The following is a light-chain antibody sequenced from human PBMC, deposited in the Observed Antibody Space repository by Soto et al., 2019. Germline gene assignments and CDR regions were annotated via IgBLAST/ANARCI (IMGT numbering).Light chain of an antibody. Sequence: EIVMTQSPATLSVSPGERVTLSCRASQSISSNLAWHQQKPGQAPRLLIYATSTRATGIPARFSGSGSGTEFTLTISSLQSEDFAVYYCQQYNNWHLTFGGGTKVDIK. CDR1: QSISSN. CDR2: ATS. V-gene: IGKV3-15*01. J-gene: IGKJ4*01. CDR3: QQYNNWHLT.